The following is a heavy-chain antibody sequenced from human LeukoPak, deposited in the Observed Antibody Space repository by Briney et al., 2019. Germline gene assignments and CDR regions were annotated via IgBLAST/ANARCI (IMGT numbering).Heavy chain of an antibody. CDR1: GGSITSGNYY. V-gene: IGHV4-61*02. CDR2: IYTSGST. D-gene: IGHD5-12*01. Sequence: SETLSLTCTVSGGSITSGNYYWSWIRQLAGKGLEWIGRIYTSGSTNYNPSLKSRVTISGDTSKNQFSLKLNSVTAADTAVYYCARGGDAAPFDFWGQGTLVTVSS. J-gene: IGHJ4*02. CDR3: ARGGDAAPFDF.